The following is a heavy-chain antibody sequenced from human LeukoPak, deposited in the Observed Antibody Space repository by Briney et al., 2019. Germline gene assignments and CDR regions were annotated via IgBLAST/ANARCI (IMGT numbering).Heavy chain of an antibody. J-gene: IGHJ4*02. Sequence: GGSLRLSCAASGFTFSSYAMSWVRQAPGKGLEWVSSTSGGGGDYADSVKGRFIISRDNFRNTLYLQMISLRAEDTAIYYCAKFAGGLKIHSFFDYWGQGTLVTVSS. V-gene: IGHV3-23*01. CDR3: AKFAGGLKIHSFFDY. CDR1: GFTFSSYA. CDR2: TSGGGG. D-gene: IGHD1-1*01.